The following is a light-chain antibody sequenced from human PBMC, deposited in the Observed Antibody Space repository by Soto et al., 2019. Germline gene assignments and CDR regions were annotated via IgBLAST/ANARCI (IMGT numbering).Light chain of an antibody. Sequence: EIVMTQSPATLSVSPGERATLSCRASQSVSSALAWYQQKPGQSPRLLIFGASTRATGIPARFSGSGSGTEFTLTISEVEPEDFAVYYCQHYSDSTWTFGQGTRVEI. V-gene: IGKV3-15*01. J-gene: IGKJ1*01. CDR3: QHYSDSTWT. CDR1: QSVSSA. CDR2: GAS.